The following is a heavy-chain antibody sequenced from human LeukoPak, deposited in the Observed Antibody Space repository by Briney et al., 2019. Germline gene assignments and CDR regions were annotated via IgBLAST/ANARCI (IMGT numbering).Heavy chain of an antibody. CDR2: IKPDGSDK. J-gene: IGHJ2*01. D-gene: IGHD3-22*01. Sequence: GSLRLSCAASGFTFSSFWMSWVRQAPGKGLEWVANIKPDGSDKNYVDSVKGRFTISRDNPKNSLYLQMNSLRVEDTAVYYCARLSPVTMIVVSYWYFDLWGRGTLVTVSS. V-gene: IGHV3-7*01. CDR1: GFTFSSFW. CDR3: ARLSPVTMIVVSYWYFDL.